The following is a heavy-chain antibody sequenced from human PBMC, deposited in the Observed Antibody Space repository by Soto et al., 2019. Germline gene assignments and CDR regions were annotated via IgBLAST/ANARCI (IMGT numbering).Heavy chain of an antibody. CDR3: ARGYTGYCSGGTCYWFDP. CDR2: ISSSASHI. CDR1: GFSFSSYS. D-gene: IGHD2-15*01. Sequence: EVQLVESGGGLVQPGGSLRLSCAASGFSFSSYSMNWVRQAPGKGLEWVSSISSSASHINYADSVKGQFTISRDNAKKSLYLQMNSLRAEDTAVYYCARGYTGYCSGGTCYWFDPWGQGTLVTVSS. V-gene: IGHV3-21*01. J-gene: IGHJ5*02.